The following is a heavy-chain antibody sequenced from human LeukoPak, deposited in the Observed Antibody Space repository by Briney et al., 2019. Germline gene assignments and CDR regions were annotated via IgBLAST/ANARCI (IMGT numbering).Heavy chain of an antibody. D-gene: IGHD3-9*01. CDR2: ISSSSSYI. V-gene: IGHV3-21*01. CDR1: GFTFSSYS. Sequence: PGGSLRLSCAASGFTFSSYSMNWVRQAPGKGLEWVSSISSSSSYIYYADSVKGRFTISRDNAKNSLYLQMNSLRAEDTAVYYCARSRFDWLSYYYYYGMDVWGQGTTVTVSS. CDR3: ARSRFDWLSYYYYYGMDV. J-gene: IGHJ6*02.